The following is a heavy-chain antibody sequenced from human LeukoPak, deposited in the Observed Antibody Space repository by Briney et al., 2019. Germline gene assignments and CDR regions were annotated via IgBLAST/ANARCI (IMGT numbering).Heavy chain of an antibody. V-gene: IGHV3-53*01. CDR1: GFTVSSNY. D-gene: IGHD1-26*01. CDR2: IYSGGST. J-gene: IGHJ4*02. Sequence: GGSLRLSCAASGFTVSSNYMSWVRQAPGKGLEWVSVIYSGGSTYYADSVKGRFTISRDNSKNTLYLQMNSLRAEDTAVYYCARLIGVGATSYFDYWGQGTLVTVSS. CDR3: ARLIGVGATSYFDY.